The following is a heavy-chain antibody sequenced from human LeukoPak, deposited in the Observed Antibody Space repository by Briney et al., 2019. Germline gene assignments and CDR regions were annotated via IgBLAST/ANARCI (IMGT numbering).Heavy chain of an antibody. Sequence: GSLRLSCAASGFTFSSYWMSWVRQAPGKGLEWVANIKQDGSEKYYVDSVKGRFTISRDNAKNSLYLQMNSLRAEDTAAYYCASHIVGATVFDYWGQGTLVTVSS. V-gene: IGHV3-7*01. CDR2: IKQDGSEK. CDR3: ASHIVGATVFDY. J-gene: IGHJ4*02. D-gene: IGHD1-26*01. CDR1: GFTFSSYW.